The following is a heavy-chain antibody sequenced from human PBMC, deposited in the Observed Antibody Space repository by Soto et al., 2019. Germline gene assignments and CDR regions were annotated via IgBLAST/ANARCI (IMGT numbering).Heavy chain of an antibody. J-gene: IGHJ6*02. CDR1: GGSISSGGYS. Sequence: SETLSLTCAVSGGSISSGGYSWSWIRQPPGKGLEWIGYIYHSGSTYYNPSLKSRVTISVDRSKNQFSLKLSSVTAADTAVYYCARGGDYGTFGYYYYYGMDVWGQGTTVTVS. V-gene: IGHV4-30-2*01. CDR2: IYHSGST. D-gene: IGHD3-16*01. CDR3: ARGGDYGTFGYYYYYGMDV.